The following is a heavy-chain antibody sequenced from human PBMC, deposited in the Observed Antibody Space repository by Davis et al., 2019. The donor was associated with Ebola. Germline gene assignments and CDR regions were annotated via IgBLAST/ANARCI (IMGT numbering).Heavy chain of an antibody. V-gene: IGHV1-2*06. J-gene: IGHJ6*04. CDR3: ARWGGVAARTTYYYYGMDV. CDR2: INPNSGGT. D-gene: IGHD6-6*01. Sequence: ASVKVSCKASGYTFTGYYIHWVRQPPGQGLEWMGRINPNSGGTNYAQNFQGRATMTRDTSISTAYMELSRLRSDDTAVYYCARWGGVAARTTYYYYGMDVWGKGTTVTVSS. CDR1: GYTFTGYY.